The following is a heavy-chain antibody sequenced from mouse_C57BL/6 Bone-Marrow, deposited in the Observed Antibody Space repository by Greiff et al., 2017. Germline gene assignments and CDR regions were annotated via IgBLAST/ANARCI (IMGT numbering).Heavy chain of an antibody. CDR2: IDPSDSET. Sequence: QVQLQQPGAELVRPGSSVKLSCKASGYTFTSYWMHWVKPRPIQGLEWIGNIDPSDSETHYNQKFKDKATLTVDKSSSTAYMQLSSLTSEDSAVYYCARWNYYGSSPYFDYWGQGTTLTVSS. V-gene: IGHV1-52*01. CDR3: ARWNYYGSSPYFDY. J-gene: IGHJ2*01. D-gene: IGHD1-1*01. CDR1: GYTFTSYW.